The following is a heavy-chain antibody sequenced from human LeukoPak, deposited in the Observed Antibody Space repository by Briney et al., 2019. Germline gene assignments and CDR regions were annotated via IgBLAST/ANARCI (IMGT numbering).Heavy chain of an antibody. V-gene: IGHV1-24*01. CDR3: ATLGWELSSPDY. CDR1: GYTLTELS. CDR2: FDPEDGET. J-gene: IGHJ4*02. Sequence: ASVKVSCKVSGYTLTELSMHWVRQAPGKGLEWMGGFDPEDGETIYAQKFQGRVTMTEDTSTDTAYMELSSLRSEDTAVYYCATLGWELSSPDYWGQGTLVTVSS. D-gene: IGHD1-26*01.